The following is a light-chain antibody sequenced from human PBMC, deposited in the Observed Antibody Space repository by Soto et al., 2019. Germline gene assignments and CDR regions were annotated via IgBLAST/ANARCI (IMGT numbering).Light chain of an antibody. V-gene: IGKV3-15*01. CDR1: QSVSSN. CDR2: GAS. CDR3: QQYADWPRT. Sequence: EIVLAQSPATLYVSPGERATLSCRASQSVSSNLAWYQQKPGQAPRLLIYGASTRATGIPARFSGSGSGTEFTLTISSLQSGDFAVYYCQQYADWPRTFGQGTKVEIK. J-gene: IGKJ1*01.